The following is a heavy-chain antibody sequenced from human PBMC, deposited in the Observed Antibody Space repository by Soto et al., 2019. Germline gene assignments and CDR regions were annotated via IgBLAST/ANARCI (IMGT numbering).Heavy chain of an antibody. V-gene: IGHV4-34*01. Sequence: ETLSLTCAVYGGSFSGYYWSWIRQPPGKGLEWIGEINHSRSTNYNPSLKSRVTISVDTSKNQFSLKLSSVTAADTAVYYCARDKVCISTGCPHWAYYYYYYYMDVWGKGTTVTVSS. D-gene: IGHD2-2*01. CDR3: ARDKVCISTGCPHWAYYYYYYYMDV. CDR2: INHSRST. CDR1: GGSFSGYY. J-gene: IGHJ6*03.